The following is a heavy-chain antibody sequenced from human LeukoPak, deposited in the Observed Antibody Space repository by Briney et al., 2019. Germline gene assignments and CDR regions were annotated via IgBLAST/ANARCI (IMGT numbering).Heavy chain of an antibody. CDR3: ARGRYCSADICSGGDAFDI. CDR2: IYTRGST. J-gene: IGHJ3*02. D-gene: IGHD2-15*01. CDR1: GGSINNYY. Sequence: SETLSLTCTVSGGSINNYYWSWSRPPAGKGGEWSGRIYTRGSTNYNPSLKSGVTMSLDTSKNQFSLKLSSVTAADTAVYYCARGRYCSADICSGGDAFDIWGQGTMVSVSS. V-gene: IGHV4-4*07.